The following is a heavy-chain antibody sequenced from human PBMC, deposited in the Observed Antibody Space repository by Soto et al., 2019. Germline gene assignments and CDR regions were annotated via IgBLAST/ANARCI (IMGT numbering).Heavy chain of an antibody. J-gene: IGHJ4*02. CDR3: ARDVIAAAGTAG. CDR2: IIPIFGTA. D-gene: IGHD6-13*01. CDR1: GGTFSSYA. V-gene: IGHV1-69*12. Sequence: QVQLVQSGAAVKKPGSSVKVSCKASGGTFSSYAISWVRQAPGQGLEWMGGIIPIFGTANYAQKLQGRVTITADESTSTAYMKLSSLRSEDTAVYYCARDVIAAAGTAGWVQGTLVTVSS.